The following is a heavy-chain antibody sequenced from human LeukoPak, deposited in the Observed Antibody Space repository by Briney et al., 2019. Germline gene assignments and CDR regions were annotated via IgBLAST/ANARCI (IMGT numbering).Heavy chain of an antibody. V-gene: IGHV3-7*01. Sequence: PGGSLRLSCAASGFTFSSYWMSWVRQAPGKGLEWVANIKQDGSEKYYVDSVKGRFTISRDNAKNSLYLQMNSLRAEDTAVYYCAREAVAWGSAPYYYMDVWGKGTTVTVSS. D-gene: IGHD3-16*01. J-gene: IGHJ6*03. CDR2: IKQDGSEK. CDR1: GFTFSSYW. CDR3: AREAVAWGSAPYYYMDV.